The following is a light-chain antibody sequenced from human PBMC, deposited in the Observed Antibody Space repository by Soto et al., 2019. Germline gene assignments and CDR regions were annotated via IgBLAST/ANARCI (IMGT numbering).Light chain of an antibody. V-gene: IGKV1-5*01. CDR1: QNIRNL. CDR3: QQYNTYST. Sequence: DIHMSQSPSTLSASVGYSVTITCRASQNIRNLLAWYQQKPGKAPKPLIYDASSLKSGVPSRFSGNGSGTEFTLTISSLQPDDFATYYCQQYNTYSTFGQGTRLEI. J-gene: IGKJ5*01. CDR2: DAS.